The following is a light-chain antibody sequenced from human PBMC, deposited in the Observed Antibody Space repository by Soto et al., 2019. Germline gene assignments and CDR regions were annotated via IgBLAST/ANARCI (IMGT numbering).Light chain of an antibody. CDR2: GAS. CDR3: QQSYNAPPYT. Sequence: IQMTQSPSSLSASVGDRVTITCRASENIDDYLNWYQQKPGKAPKLLIHGASNLQGGVPSRFSATGSGTDFTLSINTLHPEDFATYYCQQSYNAPPYTFGPGTIVDPK. J-gene: IGKJ3*01. CDR1: ENIDDY. V-gene: IGKV1-39*01.